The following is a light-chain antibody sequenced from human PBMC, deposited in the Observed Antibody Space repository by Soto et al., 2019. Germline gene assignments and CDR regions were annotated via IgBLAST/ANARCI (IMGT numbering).Light chain of an antibody. CDR1: SGHSSYA. V-gene: IGLV4-69*01. CDR3: QTWGTGIHYV. J-gene: IGLJ1*01. Sequence: QLVLTQSPSASASLGASVKLTCTLSSGHSSYAIAWHQQQPEKGPRYLMKLNSDGSHSKGDGIPDRFSGSSSGAERYLTISLLQSEDEADYYCQTWGTGIHYVFGTGTKVTVL. CDR2: LNSDGSH.